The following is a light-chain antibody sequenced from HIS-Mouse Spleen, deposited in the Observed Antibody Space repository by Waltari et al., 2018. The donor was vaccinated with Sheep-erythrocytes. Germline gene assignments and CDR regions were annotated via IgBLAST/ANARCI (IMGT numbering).Light chain of an antibody. V-gene: IGLV2-11*01. Sequence: QSALTQPRSVSGSPGQSVTISCTGTSSDVGGYNYVSWYQQHPGKAPKLMIYDVSTRTSGVPVRFSGSKSGNSASLTISGLQAEDEADYYCCSYAGSYTFWVFGGGTKLTVL. CDR2: DVS. CDR3: CSYAGSYTFWV. CDR1: SSDVGGYNY. J-gene: IGLJ3*02.